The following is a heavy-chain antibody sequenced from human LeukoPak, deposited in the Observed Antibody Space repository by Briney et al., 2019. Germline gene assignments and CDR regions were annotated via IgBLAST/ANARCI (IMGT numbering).Heavy chain of an antibody. D-gene: IGHD3-3*01. J-gene: IGHJ4*02. CDR3: AKASPITIFGVVNLFDF. Sequence: GGSLRLSCAASGFTFSSYAMSWVRQAPGKGLERVSAISGSGGSTYYADSVKGRFTISRDNSKNTLYLQMNSLRAEDTAVYYCAKASPITIFGVVNLFDFWGQGTLVTVSS. CDR2: ISGSGGST. V-gene: IGHV3-23*01. CDR1: GFTFSSYA.